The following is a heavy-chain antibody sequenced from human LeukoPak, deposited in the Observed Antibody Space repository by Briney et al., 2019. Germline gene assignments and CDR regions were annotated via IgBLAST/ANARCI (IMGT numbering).Heavy chain of an antibody. CDR1: GFTFSPSW. D-gene: IGHD5-18*01. V-gene: IGHV3-74*01. CDR2: IHSDGRSA. J-gene: IGHJ4*02. Sequence: GGSLRLSCAASGFTFSPSWMHWVRQAPGRGLVWFSRIHSDGRSASYADSVNGRFTISRDNAKNTLYLQMNSLRAEDTAVYYCARDRPGNTAIDYWGQGTLVTVSS. CDR3: ARDRPGNTAIDY.